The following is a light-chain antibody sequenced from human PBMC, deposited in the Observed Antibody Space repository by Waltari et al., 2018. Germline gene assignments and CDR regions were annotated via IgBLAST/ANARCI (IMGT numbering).Light chain of an antibody. J-gene: IGKJ4*01. V-gene: IGKV1-33*01. Sequence: DIQMTQSPSSLSASVGDRVTITCQASQGISNYLNWYQQKPGKAPKLLIYDASNLETGVPSRFSGSGSRTDFTFTISSLQHEDIATYYCQQYDNLPLTFGGGTKVEIK. CDR3: QQYDNLPLT. CDR2: DAS. CDR1: QGISNY.